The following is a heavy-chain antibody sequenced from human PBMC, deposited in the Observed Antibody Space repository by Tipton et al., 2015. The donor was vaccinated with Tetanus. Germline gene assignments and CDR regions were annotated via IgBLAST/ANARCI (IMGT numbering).Heavy chain of an antibody. CDR3: GREVRGSGWAYCDY. CDR2: INPNSGYT. J-gene: IGHJ4*02. CDR1: GGTFTNYA. V-gene: IGHV1-2*05. D-gene: IGHD6-19*01. Sequence: QSGPEVKKPGSSVKVSCKASGGTFTNYALSWVRQAPGQGLEWMGRINPNSGYTNYAQKFQDRVTMTRDTSISTDYMEVSRLKSDDTVVYYWGREVRGSGWAYCDYWGQGTLVTVSS.